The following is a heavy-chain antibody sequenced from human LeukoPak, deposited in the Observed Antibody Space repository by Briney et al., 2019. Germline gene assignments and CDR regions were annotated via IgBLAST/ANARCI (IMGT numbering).Heavy chain of an antibody. CDR2: INPNSGGT. V-gene: IGHV1-2*02. D-gene: IGHD2-2*01. J-gene: IGHJ6*02. Sequence: GASVKVSCKASGYTFTGYYMHWVRQAPGQGLEWMGWINPNSGGTNYAQKFQGRITMTRDTSISTAYMELSRLRSDDTAVYYCARVLVVPAAGMDVWGQGTTVTVSS. CDR1: GYTFTGYY. CDR3: ARVLVVPAAGMDV.